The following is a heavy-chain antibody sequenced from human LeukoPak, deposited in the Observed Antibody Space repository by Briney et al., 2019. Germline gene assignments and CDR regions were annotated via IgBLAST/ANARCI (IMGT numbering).Heavy chain of an antibody. Sequence: KSGGSLRLSCAASGFTFSSYSMNWVRQAPGKGLEWVSSISSSSSYIYYADSVKGRFTISRDNAKNSLYLQMNSLRAEDTAVYYCARDKRDLGYCSGGSCYPPGGFDYWGQGTLVTVSS. J-gene: IGHJ4*02. CDR3: ARDKRDLGYCSGGSCYPPGGFDY. CDR2: ISSSSSYI. V-gene: IGHV3-21*01. CDR1: GFTFSSYS. D-gene: IGHD2-15*01.